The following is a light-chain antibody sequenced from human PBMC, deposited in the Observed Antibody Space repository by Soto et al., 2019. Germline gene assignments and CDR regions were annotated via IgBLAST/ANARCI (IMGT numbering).Light chain of an antibody. CDR2: EVT. CDR3: SSYTSRNTVL. CDR1: SGDIGAFNF. J-gene: IGLJ2*01. Sequence: QSALTQPAAVSESPGQSITISCTGTSGDIGAFNFVSWYQQHPGRAPKLIIHEVTKRPSGVSTRFSASKSGFTASLTISGLQAEDEADYFCSSYTSRNTVLFGGGTKLTVL. V-gene: IGLV2-14*01.